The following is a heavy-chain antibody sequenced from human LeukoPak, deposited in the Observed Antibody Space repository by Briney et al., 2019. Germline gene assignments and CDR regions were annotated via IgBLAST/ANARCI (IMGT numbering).Heavy chain of an antibody. CDR1: GFTFGNYG. J-gene: IGHJ6*03. V-gene: IGHV3-20*04. D-gene: IGHD2-2*01. CDR3: AYHGWVPAAMWPYYYYYYMDV. CDR2: INWNGGST. Sequence: GGSLRLSCAASGFTFGNYGMSWVRQAPGKGLEWVSGINWNGGSTGYADSVKGRFTISRDNSKNTLYLQMNSLRAEDTAVYYCAYHGWVPAAMWPYYYYYYMDVWGKGTTVTISS.